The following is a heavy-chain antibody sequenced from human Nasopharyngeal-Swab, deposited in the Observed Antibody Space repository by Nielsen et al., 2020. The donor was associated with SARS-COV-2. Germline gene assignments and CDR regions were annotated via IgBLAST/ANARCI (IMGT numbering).Heavy chain of an antibody. CDR2: ISYDGSNK. J-gene: IGHJ4*02. Sequence: GGSLRLSCAASGFTFSSYAMHWVRQAPGKGLEWVAVISYDGSNKYYADSVKGRFTISRGNSKNTLYLQMNSLRAEDTAVYYCASGSPINVVPAARHPRQFDYWGQGTLVTVSS. V-gene: IGHV3-30-3*01. D-gene: IGHD2-2*01. CDR1: GFTFSSYA. CDR3: ASGSPINVVPAARHPRQFDY.